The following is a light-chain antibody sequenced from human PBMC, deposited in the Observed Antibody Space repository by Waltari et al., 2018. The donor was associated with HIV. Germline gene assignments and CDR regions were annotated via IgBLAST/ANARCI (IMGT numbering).Light chain of an antibody. CDR1: QTIGDY. CDR2: SAT. V-gene: IGKV1-39*01. CDR3: EQIYTFPLFS. Sequence: DIQLTQSPSPLSASAGDRVTIPCRASQTIGDYVNWYQQKPGKPPKLLIYSATSLQPGVPSRFSGSGSGTDFALTISSLQAEDFAIYYCEQIYTFPLFSFGPGTKVDIK. J-gene: IGKJ3*01.